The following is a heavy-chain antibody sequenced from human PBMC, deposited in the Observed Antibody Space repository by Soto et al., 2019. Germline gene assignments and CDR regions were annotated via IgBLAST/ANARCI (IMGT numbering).Heavy chain of an antibody. CDR2: INPDGSRT. CDR3: ARVKSGSYDWFDP. J-gene: IGHJ5*02. CDR1: GFTFTNYW. V-gene: IGHV3-74*01. Sequence: VPLVESGGGLVQPGGSLRLSCAASGFTFTNYWMHWVRQAPGKGLMWVSRINPDGSRTSYADSVKGRFAISRDNAKNTLYLQMNSLRAEDTAVYYCARVKSGSYDWFDPWGQGTLVTVSS. D-gene: IGHD3-10*01.